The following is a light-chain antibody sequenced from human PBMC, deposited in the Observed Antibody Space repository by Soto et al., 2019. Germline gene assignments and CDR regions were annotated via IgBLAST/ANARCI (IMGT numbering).Light chain of an antibody. V-gene: IGLV2-14*03. CDR2: DVT. J-gene: IGLJ1*01. CDR3: SSYTSSSSYV. CDR1: SSDVGGYKY. Sequence: QSVLTQPASVSGSPGQSITISCTGTSSDVGGYKYVSWYQHHPDKAPKLIIYDVTNRPSGISNRFSGSKSGNTASLTISGLQAEDEDDYYSSSYTSSSSYVFGTGTKVTVL.